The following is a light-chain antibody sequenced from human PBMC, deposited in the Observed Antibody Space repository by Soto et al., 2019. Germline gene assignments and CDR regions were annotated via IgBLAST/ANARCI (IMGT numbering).Light chain of an antibody. V-gene: IGLV2-14*01. CDR3: SSFTTTTSLRL. CDR2: EVS. Sequence: QSALTQPASVSGAPGQSITISCTGGSSDVGGYKYVSWYQQHPDTAPKLIIYEVSHRPSGVSNRFSGSKSGNTASLTISGLQAEDEADYYCSSFTTTTSLRLFGTGTKVTVL. J-gene: IGLJ1*01. CDR1: SSDVGGYKY.